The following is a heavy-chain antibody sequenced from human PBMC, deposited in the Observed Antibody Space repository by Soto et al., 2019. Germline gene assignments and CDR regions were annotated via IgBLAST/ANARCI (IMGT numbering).Heavy chain of an antibody. Sequence: GESLKISCKGSGYSFTSYWISWVRQMPGKGLEWTGRIDPSDSYTNYSPSFQGHVTISADKSISTAYLQWSSLKASDTAMYYCATDSYSGSYRYYGMDVWGQGTTVAVSS. CDR3: ATDSYSGSYRYYGMDV. CDR2: IDPSDSYT. J-gene: IGHJ6*02. V-gene: IGHV5-10-1*01. D-gene: IGHD1-26*01. CDR1: GYSFTSYW.